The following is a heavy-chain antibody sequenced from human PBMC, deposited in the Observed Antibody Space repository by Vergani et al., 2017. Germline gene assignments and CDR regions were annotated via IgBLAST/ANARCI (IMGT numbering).Heavy chain of an antibody. CDR2: ISSSSSYI. J-gene: IGHJ5*02. CDR3: ARSYCSSTSCLRPQAAPWFDP. Sequence: EVQLVESGGVVVQPGGSLRLSCAASGFTFDDYTMHWVRQAPGKGLEWVSSISSSSSYIYYADSVKGRFTISRDNAKNSLYLQMNSLRAEDTAVYYCARSYCSSTSCLRPQAAPWFDPWGQGTLVTVSS. D-gene: IGHD2-2*01. V-gene: IGHV3-21*01. CDR1: GFTFDDYT.